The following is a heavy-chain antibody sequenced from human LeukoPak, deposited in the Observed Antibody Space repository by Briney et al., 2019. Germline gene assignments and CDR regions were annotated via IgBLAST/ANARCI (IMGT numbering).Heavy chain of an antibody. CDR2: INSGGSST. J-gene: IGHJ4*02. V-gene: IGHV3-74*01. CDR1: GFTLSSYW. Sequence: GGSLRLSCAASGFTLSSYWMHWVRQTPGKGPVWVPRINSGGSSTSYADSVKGRFTISRDNAKNTLYLQMNSLRAEDTAVYYCARGNSHSFDYWGKGALVTVSS. CDR3: ARGNSHSFDY. D-gene: IGHD4-11*01.